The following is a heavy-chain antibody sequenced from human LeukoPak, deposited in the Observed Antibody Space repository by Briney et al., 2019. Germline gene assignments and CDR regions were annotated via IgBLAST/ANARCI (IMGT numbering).Heavy chain of an antibody. Sequence: SETLSLTCAVYGGSFSGYYWSWLRQPPGKGLEWIGEINHSGSTNYNPSLKSRVTISVDTSKNQFSLKLSSVIAADTAVYYCARGGVTTGRVNSSGRHYYFDYWGQGTLVTVSS. CDR3: ARGGVTTGRVNSSGRHYYFDY. V-gene: IGHV4-34*01. CDR1: GGSFSGYY. D-gene: IGHD6-19*01. J-gene: IGHJ4*02. CDR2: INHSGST.